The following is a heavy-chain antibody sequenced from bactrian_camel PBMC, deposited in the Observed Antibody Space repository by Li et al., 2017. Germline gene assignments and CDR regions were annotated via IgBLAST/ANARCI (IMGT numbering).Heavy chain of an antibody. CDR1: GYTYGSGT. J-gene: IGHJ6*01. V-gene: IGHV3S31*01. CDR2: IYTGTGKT. Sequence: VQLVESGGGSALAGGSVRLSCATSGYTYGSGTIAWFRQTPGSEREGVASIYTGTGKTYYNDSVQGRFTISQDSGAHTVYLQMNNLKPEDTAMYFCAADKERWAVCRKFTFCSGGYCPDTPSLDFAYWGKGTQVTVS. D-gene: IGHD2*01. CDR3: AADKERWAVCRKFTFCSGGYCPDTPSLDFAY.